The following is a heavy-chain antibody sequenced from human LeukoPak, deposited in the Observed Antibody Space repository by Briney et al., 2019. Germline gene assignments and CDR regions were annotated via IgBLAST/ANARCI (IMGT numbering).Heavy chain of an antibody. Sequence: PGGSLRLSVAASGFPFIIYSMNWVRQAPGKGLEWVSSISSISSYIYYADSVKGRFTISRDNAKNSLYLQMNSLRAEDTAVYYCARDRPIAASFLLDYWGQGTLVTVSS. CDR3: ARDRPIAASFLLDY. J-gene: IGHJ4*02. CDR1: GFPFIIYS. D-gene: IGHD6-6*01. CDR2: ISSISSYI. V-gene: IGHV3-21*01.